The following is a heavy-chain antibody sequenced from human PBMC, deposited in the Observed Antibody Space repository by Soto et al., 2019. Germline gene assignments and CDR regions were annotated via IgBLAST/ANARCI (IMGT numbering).Heavy chain of an antibody. J-gene: IGHJ4*02. D-gene: IGHD6-6*01. CDR2: MHDSGST. V-gene: IGHV4-59*01. CDR1: GASISSYY. Sequence: SETLSLTCTVSGASISSYYWNWIRQPPGKGLEWIGYMHDSGSTSYNPSLKSRVTISVDTSRNQLSLNLTSVSAADTAVYYCAAPPRYWGQGILVNVSS. CDR3: AAPPRY.